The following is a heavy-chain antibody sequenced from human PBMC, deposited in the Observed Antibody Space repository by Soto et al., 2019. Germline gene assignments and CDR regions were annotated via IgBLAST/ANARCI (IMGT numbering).Heavy chain of an antibody. Sequence: GASVKVSCKASGYTFTSYYMHWVRQAPGQGLEWMGIINPSGGSTSYAQKFQGRVTMTRDTSTSTVYMELSSLRSEDTAVYYCARDLSSSRSEDYFDYWGQGTLVTVSS. J-gene: IGHJ4*02. CDR1: GYTFTSYY. CDR3: ARDLSSSRSEDYFDY. D-gene: IGHD6-13*01. V-gene: IGHV1-46*01. CDR2: INPSGGST.